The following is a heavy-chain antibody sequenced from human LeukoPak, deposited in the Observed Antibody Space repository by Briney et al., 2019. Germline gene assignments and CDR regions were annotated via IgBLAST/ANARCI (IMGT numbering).Heavy chain of an antibody. CDR3: ARARVGAISDY. CDR1: GFTFDDYA. Sequence: PGRSLRLSCAASGFTFDDYAMHWVRQAPGKGLEWVAHITWNSGIIGYADSVKGRFTISRDNAKNSLYLQMNSLRAEDTAVYYCARARVGAISDYWGQGTLVTVSS. CDR2: ITWNSGII. J-gene: IGHJ4*02. D-gene: IGHD1-26*01. V-gene: IGHV3-9*01.